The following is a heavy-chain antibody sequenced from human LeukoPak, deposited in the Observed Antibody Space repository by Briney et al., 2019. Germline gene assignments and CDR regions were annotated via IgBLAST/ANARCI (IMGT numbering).Heavy chain of an antibody. CDR2: IFYSGST. V-gene: IGHV4-39*01. Sequence: SQTLSLTCTVSGGSISSGGYYWGWIRQPPGKGLEWIASIFYSGSTYYNASLKSRVSISVDTSNNQFSLKLTSVTAADTAVYYCSRSFGGNPPGWYFDLWGRGTLVTVSS. J-gene: IGHJ2*01. CDR1: GGSISSGGYY. D-gene: IGHD4-23*01. CDR3: SRSFGGNPPGWYFDL.